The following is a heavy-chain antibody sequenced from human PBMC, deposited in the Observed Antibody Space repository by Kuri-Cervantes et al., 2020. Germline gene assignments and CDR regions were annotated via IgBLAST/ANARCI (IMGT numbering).Heavy chain of an antibody. CDR2: ISGSGGST. CDR1: GFTFSNYA. J-gene: IGHJ6*02. Sequence: GESLKISCAASGFTFSNYAMSWVRQAPGKGLEWVSGISGSGGSTYYTDSVKGRFTISRDNSKNTLYLQMNSLRAEDTAVYYCARMGVYSSGWGGDYYYGMDVWGQGTTVTVSS. V-gene: IGHV3-23*01. D-gene: IGHD6-19*01. CDR3: ARMGVYSSGWGGDYYYGMDV.